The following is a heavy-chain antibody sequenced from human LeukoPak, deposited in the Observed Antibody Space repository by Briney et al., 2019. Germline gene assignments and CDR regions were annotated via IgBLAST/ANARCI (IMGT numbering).Heavy chain of an antibody. CDR3: ARERIAAAGAPEY. CDR1: GYTFTGYY. J-gene: IGHJ4*02. V-gene: IGHV1-2*02. D-gene: IGHD6-13*01. Sequence: GASVKVSCKASGYTFTGYYMHWVRQAPGQGLEWMGWINPNSGGTNYAQKFQGRVTMTRDTSISTAYMELSRLRSDDTAVYYCARERIAAAGAPEYWGQGTLVTVSS. CDR2: INPNSGGT.